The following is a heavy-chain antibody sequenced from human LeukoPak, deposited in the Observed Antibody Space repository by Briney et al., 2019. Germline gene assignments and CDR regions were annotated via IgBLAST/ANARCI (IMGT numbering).Heavy chain of an antibody. J-gene: IGHJ5*02. V-gene: IGHV3-23*01. Sequence: GGSLRLSCAASGFTFSSYAMSWVRQAPGKGLEWVSAISGSGGSTYYADSVKGRFTISRDNAKNTLSLQLNSLRAEDTAVYYCAKDYLTYYYDSSGYASWGQGTLVTVSS. CDR1: GFTFSSYA. CDR3: AKDYLTYYYDSSGYAS. CDR2: ISGSGGST. D-gene: IGHD3-22*01.